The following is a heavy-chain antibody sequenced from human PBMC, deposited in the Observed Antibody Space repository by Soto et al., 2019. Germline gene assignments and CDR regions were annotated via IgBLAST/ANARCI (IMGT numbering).Heavy chain of an antibody. V-gene: IGHV3-30*03. J-gene: IGHJ4*02. Sequence: QVQLVESGGGVVQPGRSLRLSCAASGFTFSSYGMHWVRQAPGKGLEWVAVISHDVSNKYYADSVKGRFTISRDNSNNPLHLTMNTLRPEDTAVYYCAANSYGYVSTYYFDYWGQGTLVTVSS. D-gene: IGHD5-18*01. CDR1: GFTFSSYG. CDR3: AANSYGYVSTYYFDY. CDR2: ISHDVSNK.